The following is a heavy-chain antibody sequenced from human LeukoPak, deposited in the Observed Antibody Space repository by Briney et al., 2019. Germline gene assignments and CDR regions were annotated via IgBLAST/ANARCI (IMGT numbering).Heavy chain of an antibody. CDR3: ARDGGPDYYGSGSYPNDNWFDP. CDR2: MNPNSGNT. J-gene: IGHJ5*02. CDR1: GYTFTSYD. Sequence: EASVTVSCKASGYTFTSYDINWVRQAPGQGLEWMGWMNPNSGNTGYAQKFQGRVTMTRNTSISTAYMELSSLRSEDTAVYYCARDGGPDYYGSGSYPNDNWFDPWGQGTLVTVSS. V-gene: IGHV1-8*01. D-gene: IGHD3-10*01.